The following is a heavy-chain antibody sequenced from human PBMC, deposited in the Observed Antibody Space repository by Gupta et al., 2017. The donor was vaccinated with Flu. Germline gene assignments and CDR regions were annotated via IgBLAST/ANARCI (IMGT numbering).Heavy chain of an antibody. J-gene: IGHJ5*02. D-gene: IGHD2-15*01. CDR2: INPSGGVA. Sequence: QAQLVKPGIEVKQPGASAKVSCKASGYTFTTYYMQWVRQAPGQGLEWMGVINPSGGVARNAPKFRGRVTMTRDTSTSTVYMEVNSLRSEDTAVYYCATGDCRAGSCYSDSWLDPWGQGTLVTVSS. CDR1: GYTFTTYY. V-gene: IGHV1-46*01. CDR3: ATGDCRAGSCYSDSWLDP.